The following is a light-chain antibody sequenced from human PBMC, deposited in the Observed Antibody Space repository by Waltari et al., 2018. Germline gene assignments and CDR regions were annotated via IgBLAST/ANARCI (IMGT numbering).Light chain of an antibody. J-gene: IGKJ1*01. CDR2: GAS. CDR3: QHYLRLPVT. CDR1: ESVSRA. Sequence: EIALTQSPGTLSLSVGERATASCRASESVSRALAWYQQKPGQAPRLLIYGASTRATGIPDRFSGSGSGTDFILTISRLGPDDFAVYYCQHYLRLPVTFGQGTTVEI. V-gene: IGKV3-20*01.